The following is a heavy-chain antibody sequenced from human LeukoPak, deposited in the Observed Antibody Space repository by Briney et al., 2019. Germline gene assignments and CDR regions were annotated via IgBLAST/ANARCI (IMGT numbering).Heavy chain of an antibody. Sequence: GGSLRLSCSASGFTFSKYDMHWVRQAPGKGLEWLAVISHDGMNKRYVDSVKGRFSVSRDNSKNTLYLQMNSLRAEDTAMYYCARVEGSGHYYYMDVWGKGTTVTISS. J-gene: IGHJ6*03. CDR1: GFTFSKYD. V-gene: IGHV3-30*03. CDR2: ISHDGMNK. D-gene: IGHD3-10*01. CDR3: ARVEGSGHYYYMDV.